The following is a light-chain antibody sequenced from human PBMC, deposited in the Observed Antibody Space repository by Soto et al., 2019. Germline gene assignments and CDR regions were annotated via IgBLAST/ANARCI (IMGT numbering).Light chain of an antibody. J-gene: IGLJ7*01. CDR1: SSNIGSNY. V-gene: IGLV1-47*01. Sequence: QSVLTQPPSASGTPGQRVIISCSGRSSNIGSNYVYWYQQLPGTAPKLLIYRNSQRPSGVPDRFSGSKSGTSASLAISGLRSEDEADYYCASWDDNLSGVVFGGGTQLTVL. CDR3: ASWDDNLSGVV. CDR2: RNS.